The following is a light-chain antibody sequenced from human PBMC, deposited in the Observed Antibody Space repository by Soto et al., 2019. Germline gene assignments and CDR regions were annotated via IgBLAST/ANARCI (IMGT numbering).Light chain of an antibody. CDR3: SSYTSRTTLV. J-gene: IGLJ1*01. CDR2: EVS. CDR1: TSDVGGYNF. Sequence: QSALTQPASVSGSLGKSITIACTGTTSDVGGYNFVSWYQHHPGKAPKIIIFEVSDRPSGVSNRFSGSKAGSTASLTIAGLQSEDEADYYCSSYTSRTTLVFGTGTKVTVL. V-gene: IGLV2-14*01.